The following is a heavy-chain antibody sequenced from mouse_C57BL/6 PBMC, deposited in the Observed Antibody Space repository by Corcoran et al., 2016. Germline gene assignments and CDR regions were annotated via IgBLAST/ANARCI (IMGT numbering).Heavy chain of an antibody. Sequence: EVQLQQSGPELVKPGASVKISCKASGYTFTDYYMNWVKQSHGKSLEWIGDINPNNGGTSYNQKFKGKATLTGDKSSSTAYMELRSLTSEDSAVYYCARPYYYYGSSSHYFDYWGQGTTLTVSS. CDR3: ARPYYYYGSSSHYFDY. CDR2: INPNNGGT. V-gene: IGHV1-26*01. D-gene: IGHD1-1*01. CDR1: GYTFTDYY. J-gene: IGHJ2*01.